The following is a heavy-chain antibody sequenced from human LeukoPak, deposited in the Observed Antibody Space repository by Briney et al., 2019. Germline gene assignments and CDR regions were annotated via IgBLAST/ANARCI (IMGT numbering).Heavy chain of an antibody. CDR2: ISYDGSNK. D-gene: IGHD2-2*01. J-gene: IGHJ4*02. V-gene: IGHV3-30-3*01. CDR3: ARDICSSTSCYQGRFDY. Sequence: GGSLRLSCAASGFAFTSYAMHWVRQAPGKGLEWVAVISYDGSNKYYADSVKGRFTISRDNSENTLYLQMNSLRVEDTAFYYCARDICSSTSCYQGRFDYWGQGTLVTVSS. CDR1: GFAFTSYA.